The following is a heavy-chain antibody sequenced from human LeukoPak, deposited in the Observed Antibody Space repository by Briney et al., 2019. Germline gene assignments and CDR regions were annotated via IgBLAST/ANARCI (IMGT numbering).Heavy chain of an antibody. CDR2: IIPIFGTA. J-gene: IGHJ5*02. D-gene: IGHD5-18*01. CDR3: AREGGYSYHNWFDP. CDR1: GYTFTSYD. Sequence: PGASVKVSCKASGYTFTSYDINWVRQAPGQGLEWMGGIIPIFGTANYAQKFQGRVTITADESTSTAYMELSSLRSEDTAVYYCAREGGYSYHNWFDPWGQGTLVTVSS. V-gene: IGHV1-69*13.